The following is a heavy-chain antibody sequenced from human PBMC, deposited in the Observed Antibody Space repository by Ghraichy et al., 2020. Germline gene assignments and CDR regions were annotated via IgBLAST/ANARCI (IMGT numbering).Heavy chain of an antibody. CDR1: GFTFSSYW. J-gene: IGHJ3*02. CDR3: ARDLLRITMIVVVITGDAFDI. Sequence: LSLTCAASGFTFSSYWMSWVRQAPGKGLEWVANIKQDGSEKYYVDSVKGRFTISRDNAKNSLYLQMNSLRAEDTAVYYCARDLLRITMIVVVITGDAFDIWGQGTMVTVSS. CDR2: IKQDGSEK. V-gene: IGHV3-7*01. D-gene: IGHD3-22*01.